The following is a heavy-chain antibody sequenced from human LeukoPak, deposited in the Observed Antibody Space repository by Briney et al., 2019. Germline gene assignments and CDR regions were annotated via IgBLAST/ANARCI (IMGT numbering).Heavy chain of an antibody. J-gene: IGHJ4*02. CDR2: LSGSGGNT. V-gene: IGHV3-23*01. CDR3: GGGWYFFDY. CDR1: GFIFSSFY. Sequence: GGCLGLSCAASGFIFSSFYLSWGRPAPGKGLEWVSALSGSGGNTYYADSVKGRFTISRDNSKSTLYLQMNSLRAEDTAVYYCGGGWYFFDYWGQGTLVTVSS. D-gene: IGHD6-19*01.